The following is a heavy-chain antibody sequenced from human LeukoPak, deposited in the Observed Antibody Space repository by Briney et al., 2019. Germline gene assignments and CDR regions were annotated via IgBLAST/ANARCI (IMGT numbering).Heavy chain of an antibody. Sequence: SETLSLTCAVYGGSFSGYYWSWIRQSLGKGLEWIGEINRPGITKYNPSLESRVTISLDTSKNQFSLRLTSATAADTAMYYCARSEDCGSSSCYWFGPWGQGTLVTVSS. V-gene: IGHV4-34*01. D-gene: IGHD2-2*01. CDR1: GGSFSGYY. CDR2: INRPGIT. CDR3: ARSEDCGSSSCYWFGP. J-gene: IGHJ5*02.